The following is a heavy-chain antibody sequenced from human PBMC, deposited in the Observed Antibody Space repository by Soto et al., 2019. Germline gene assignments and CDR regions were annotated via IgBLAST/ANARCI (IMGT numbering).Heavy chain of an antibody. J-gene: IGHJ4*02. CDR2: ISAYNGNT. V-gene: IGHV1-18*04. CDR1: GYTFTSYG. CDR3: ARDIVVVTALGGFDY. Sequence: ASVKVSCKASGYTFTSYGISWVRQAPGQGLEWMGWISAYNGNTNYAQKLQGRVTMTTDTSTSTAYMELRSLRSDDTAVYYCARDIVVVTALGGFDYWGQGTLVTVSS. D-gene: IGHD2-21*02.